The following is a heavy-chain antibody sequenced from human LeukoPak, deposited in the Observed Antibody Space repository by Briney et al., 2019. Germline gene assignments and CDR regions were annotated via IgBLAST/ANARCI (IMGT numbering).Heavy chain of an antibody. V-gene: IGHV1-69*05. CDR1: GGTFSSYA. D-gene: IGHD3-16*02. Sequence: SVKVSCKASGGTFSSYAISWVRQAPGQGLEWMGGIIPIFSTANYAQKFQGRVTITTDESTSTAYMELSSLRSEDTAVYYCATNGWGYDYVWGSYRPPTRFDYWGQGTLVTVSS. CDR2: IIPIFSTA. J-gene: IGHJ4*02. CDR3: ATNGWGYDYVWGSYRPPTRFDY.